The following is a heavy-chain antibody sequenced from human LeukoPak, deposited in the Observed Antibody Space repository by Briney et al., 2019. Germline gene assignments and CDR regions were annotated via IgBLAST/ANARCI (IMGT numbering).Heavy chain of an antibody. J-gene: IGHJ4*02. CDR2: INHSGST. V-gene: IGHV4-34*01. D-gene: IGHD3-22*01. CDR1: GGSFSGYY. CDR3: ALVDSSGYYLDY. Sequence: SETLSLTCAVYGGSFSGYYWSWIRQPPGKGLEWIGEINHSGSTNYNPSLKSRVTISVDTSKNQFSLKLSSVTAADTAVYYCALVDSSGYYLDYWGQGTLVTVSS.